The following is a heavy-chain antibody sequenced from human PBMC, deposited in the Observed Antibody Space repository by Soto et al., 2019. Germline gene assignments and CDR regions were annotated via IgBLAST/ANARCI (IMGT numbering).Heavy chain of an antibody. V-gene: IGHV1-58*01. CDR2: IIVGSGQT. CDR1: GGTFGNSA. D-gene: IGHD2-15*01. CDR3: AEELYSGGRCCSFDY. J-gene: IGHJ4*01. Sequence: SMKVSWKNSGGTFGNSAVQWVRQTRGQRLEWIGWIIVGSGQTKSAQFLQERITITRDMSTSTAYRELSSLRSDDTAVYYCAEELYSGGRCCSFDYW.